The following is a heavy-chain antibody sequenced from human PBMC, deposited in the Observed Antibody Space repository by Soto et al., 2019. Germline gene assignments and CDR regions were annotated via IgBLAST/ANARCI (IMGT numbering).Heavy chain of an antibody. D-gene: IGHD3-10*01. J-gene: IGHJ4*02. Sequence: EVQLVESGGGLVQPGGSLRLSCAASGFTFSSYDMHWVRQATGKGLEWVSAIGTAGDTYYPGSVKGRFTISRENAKNSLYLQMNSLRAGDTAVYYCARGAYGSGSPIAPYYFDCWGQGTLVTVSS. CDR3: ARGAYGSGSPIAPYYFDC. CDR2: IGTAGDT. CDR1: GFTFSSYD. V-gene: IGHV3-13*01.